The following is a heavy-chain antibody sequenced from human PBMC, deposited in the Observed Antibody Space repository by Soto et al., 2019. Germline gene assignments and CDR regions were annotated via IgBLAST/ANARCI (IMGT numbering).Heavy chain of an antibody. CDR2: INHSGST. V-gene: IGHV4-34*01. D-gene: IGHD3-10*01. CDR3: ARWGNYYGSGSYYKSLAYYYMDV. Sequence: SETLSLTCAVYGGSFSGYYWSWIRQPPGKGLEWIGEINHSGSTNYNPSLKSRVTISVDTSKNQFSLKLSSVTAADTAVYYCARWGNYYGSGSYYKSLAYYYMDVWGKGTTVTVSS. J-gene: IGHJ6*03. CDR1: GGSFSGYY.